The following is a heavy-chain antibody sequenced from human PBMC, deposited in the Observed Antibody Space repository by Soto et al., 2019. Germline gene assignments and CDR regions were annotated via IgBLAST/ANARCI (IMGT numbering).Heavy chain of an antibody. Sequence: QITLKESGPTLVKPTQTLTLTCTFSGFSLSTSGVGVGWIRQPPGKALEWLALIYWDDDKRYSPSLKSRLTITNDPSKNQVVLTMTNMDPVDTATYYCAHRQGLLWFEELQSTMYDWFDPWGQGTLVTVSS. D-gene: IGHD3-10*01. CDR1: GFSLSTSGVG. J-gene: IGHJ5*02. CDR3: AHRQGLLWFEELQSTMYDWFDP. V-gene: IGHV2-5*02. CDR2: IYWDDDK.